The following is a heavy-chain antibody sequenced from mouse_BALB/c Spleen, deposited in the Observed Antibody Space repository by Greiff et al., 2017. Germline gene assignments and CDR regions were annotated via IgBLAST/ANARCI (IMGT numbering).Heavy chain of an antibody. CDR3: ARENDGRVDY. CDR1: GFSLTSYG. V-gene: IGHV2-9*02. J-gene: IGHJ4*01. CDR2: IWAGGST. Sequence: VQRVESGPGLVAPSQSLSISCTVSGFSLTSYGVHWVRQPPGKGLEWLGVIWAGGSTNYNSALMSRLSISKDNSKSQVFLKMNSLQTDDTAMYYCARENDGRVDYWGQGTSVTVSS.